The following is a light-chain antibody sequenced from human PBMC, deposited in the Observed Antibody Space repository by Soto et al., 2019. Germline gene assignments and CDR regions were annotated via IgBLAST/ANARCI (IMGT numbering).Light chain of an antibody. CDR1: QSVSNNY. CDR3: LQYGSSGT. J-gene: IGKJ1*01. CDR2: GAS. Sequence: EIVLTQSPGTLSLSPGERATLSCRASQSVSNNYLAWYQQKPGQAPRLLIYGASNRATGIPDRFSGSGSGTDLTLTISRLGPEDFAVYYCLQYGSSGTFGQGTKVDIK. V-gene: IGKV3-20*01.